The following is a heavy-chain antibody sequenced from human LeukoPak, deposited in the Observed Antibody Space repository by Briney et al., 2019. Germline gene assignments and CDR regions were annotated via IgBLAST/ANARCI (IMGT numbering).Heavy chain of an antibody. CDR1: GFTFSSYA. V-gene: IGHV3-30-3*01. D-gene: IGHD2-2*02. CDR3: AKESCSSTSCYTDYYYYYMDV. J-gene: IGHJ6*03. Sequence: GRSLRLSCAASGFTFSSYAMHWVRQAPGKGLEWVAVISCYGSNKYYADSVKGRFTISRDNSKNTLYLQMNSLRAEDTAVYYCAKESCSSTSCYTDYYYYYMDVWGKGTTVTVSS. CDR2: ISCYGSNK.